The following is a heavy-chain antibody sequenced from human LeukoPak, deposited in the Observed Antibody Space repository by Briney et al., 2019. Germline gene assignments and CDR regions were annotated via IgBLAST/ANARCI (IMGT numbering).Heavy chain of an antibody. CDR1: GYTFTSYG. D-gene: IGHD3-22*01. J-gene: IGHJ4*02. CDR2: ISAYNDNT. Sequence: ASVKVSCKASGYTFTSYGISWVRQAPGQGLEWMGWISAYNDNTNYAQKLQGRVTMTTDTSTSTAYMELRSLRSDDTAVYYCARVVSYYYYDSSGYQDDYWGQGTLVTVSS. V-gene: IGHV1-18*01. CDR3: ARVVSYYYYDSSGYQDDY.